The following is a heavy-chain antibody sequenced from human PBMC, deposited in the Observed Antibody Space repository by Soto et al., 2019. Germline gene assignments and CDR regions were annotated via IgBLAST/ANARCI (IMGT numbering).Heavy chain of an antibody. V-gene: IGHV3-11*01. Sequence: GGSLRLSCTASGFTFRAYYMNWIRQAPGKGLEWVSYISTGGSTIFYADSVKGRFTISRDNDKNSLSLQMDSLRADDTGVYYCARGSPQFWQLFDNWDQGALVTVSS. J-gene: IGHJ4*02. D-gene: IGHD3-3*01. CDR3: ARGSPQFWQLFDN. CDR1: GFTFRAYY. CDR2: ISTGGSTI.